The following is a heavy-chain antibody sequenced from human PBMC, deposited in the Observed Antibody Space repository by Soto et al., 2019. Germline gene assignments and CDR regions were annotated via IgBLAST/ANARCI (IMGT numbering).Heavy chain of an antibody. D-gene: IGHD3-16*01. V-gene: IGHV3-23*01. CDR1: GFTFSSYA. Sequence: GGSLRLSCAASGFTFSSYAMSWVRQAPGKGLEWVSAISGSGGSTYYADSVKGRFTSSRDNSKNTLYLQMNSLRAEDTAVYYCAKDTYLGGAYYYYYYGMDVWGQGTTVTVSS. CDR2: ISGSGGST. J-gene: IGHJ6*02. CDR3: AKDTYLGGAYYYYYYGMDV.